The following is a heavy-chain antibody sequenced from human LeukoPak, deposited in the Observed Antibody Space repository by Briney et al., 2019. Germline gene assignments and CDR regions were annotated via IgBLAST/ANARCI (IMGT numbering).Heavy chain of an antibody. CDR1: GGSISSYY. V-gene: IGHV4-59*01. CDR3: ARGLFDI. J-gene: IGHJ3*02. Sequence: PSETLSLICTVSGGSISSYYWSWIRQPPGKGLEWIGYIYYSGSTNYNPSLKSRVTISVDTSKNQFSLKLSSVTAADTAVYYCARGLFDIWGKGTMVPVP. CDR2: IYYSGST.